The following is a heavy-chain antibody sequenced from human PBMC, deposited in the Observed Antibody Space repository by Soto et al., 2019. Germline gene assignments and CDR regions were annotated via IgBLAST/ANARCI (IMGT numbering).Heavy chain of an antibody. Sequence: EVQLVESGGGLVKPGGSLRLSCAASGFTFTYYTMNWVRQPPGKGLEWVSSVSSSSSYIYFADSMKGRFTISRDNAKKSMYLQLNSLGSEDTAVYYRARRYSSHYDGFDYWGQGTLVTVSS. J-gene: IGHJ4*02. CDR2: VSSSSSYI. CDR1: GFTFTYYT. V-gene: IGHV3-21*01. CDR3: ARRYSSHYDGFDY. D-gene: IGHD6-13*01.